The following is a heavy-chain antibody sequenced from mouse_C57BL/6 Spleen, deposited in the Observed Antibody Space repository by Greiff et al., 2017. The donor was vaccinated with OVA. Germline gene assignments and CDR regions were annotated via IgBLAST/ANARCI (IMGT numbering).Heavy chain of an antibody. CDR3: AKGYDGYYGWFAY. D-gene: IGHD2-3*01. CDR2: INPNNGGT. V-gene: IGHV1-22*01. J-gene: IGHJ3*01. CDR1: GYTFTDYN. Sequence: EVQLQQSGPELVKPGASVKMSCKASGYTFTDYNMHWVKQSHGKSLEWIGYINPNNGGTSYNQKFKGKATLTVNKSSSTAYMELRSLTSEDSAVYYCAKGYDGYYGWFAYWGQGTLVTVSA.